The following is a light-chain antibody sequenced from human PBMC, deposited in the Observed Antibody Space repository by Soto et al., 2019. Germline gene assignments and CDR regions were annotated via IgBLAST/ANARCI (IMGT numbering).Light chain of an antibody. Sequence: DIQMTQSPSSLSASVGDRVTITCRASQSITTYLNWYQQTLGEAPKLLIYAASRLQIGVPSRFSGSGSGTDFTLTISSLQPEDFATYYCQQSYSTPLTFGGGTKVDI. CDR1: QSITTY. CDR2: AAS. V-gene: IGKV1-39*01. J-gene: IGKJ4*01. CDR3: QQSYSTPLT.